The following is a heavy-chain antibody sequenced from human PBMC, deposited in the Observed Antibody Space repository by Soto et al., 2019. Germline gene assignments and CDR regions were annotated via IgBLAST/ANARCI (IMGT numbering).Heavy chain of an antibody. CDR2: VIPMFGTA. CDR3: SVGFKLDYYTLDV. CDR1: GGIFTASA. J-gene: IGHJ6*02. D-gene: IGHD3-10*01. Sequence: QVQLVQSGAEVRKPGSSVKVSCRSSGGIFTASAISWVRQATGQGPEWMGGVIPMFGTANYPQRFQGRVTITADEATNTADVQLSSLRSEDTAVYFCSVGFKLDYYTLDVWGQGTKVTVSS. V-gene: IGHV1-69*01.